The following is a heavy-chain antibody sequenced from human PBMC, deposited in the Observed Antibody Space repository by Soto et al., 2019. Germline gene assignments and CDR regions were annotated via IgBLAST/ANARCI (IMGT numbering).Heavy chain of an antibody. J-gene: IGHJ6*03. V-gene: IGHV4-34*01. CDR2: INHSGST. CDR1: GGSFSGYY. CDR3: ARGSGTYSYGGYYYYYYYMDV. D-gene: IGHD5-18*01. Sequence: SETLSLTCAVYGGSFSGYYWSWVRPPPGKGVEGIGEINHSGSTNYNPSLKSRVTISVDTSRNQFSLKLSSVTAADTAVYYCARGSGTYSYGGYYYYYYYMDVWGKGTTVTVSS.